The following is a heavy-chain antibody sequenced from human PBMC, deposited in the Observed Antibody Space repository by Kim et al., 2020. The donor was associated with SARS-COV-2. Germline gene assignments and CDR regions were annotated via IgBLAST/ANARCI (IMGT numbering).Heavy chain of an antibody. CDR3: ARDREVAATRGFPGFDY. V-gene: IGHV3-33*01. J-gene: IGHJ4*02. D-gene: IGHD2-15*01. Sequence: GGSLRLSCAASGFTFSSYGMHWVRQAPGKGLEGVAVIWYDGSNKYYADSVKGRFTISRDNYKNTLYLQMNSLRAEDTAVYYCARDREVAATRGFPGFDYWGQGTLVTVSS. CDR2: IWYDGSNK. CDR1: GFTFSSYG.